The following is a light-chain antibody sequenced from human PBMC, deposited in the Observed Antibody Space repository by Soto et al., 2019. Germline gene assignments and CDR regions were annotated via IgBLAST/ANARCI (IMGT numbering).Light chain of an antibody. CDR2: GAS. CDR1: QSVSSN. V-gene: IGKV3-11*01. Sequence: EIVLTQSPAILSVSTVERATLSCRASQSVSSNLAWSQQKPGQAPRLLIYGASTRATGIPARFSGSGSGTDFTLTISSLEPEDFAVYYCQQRSNWWTFGQGTKVDIK. J-gene: IGKJ1*01. CDR3: QQRSNWWT.